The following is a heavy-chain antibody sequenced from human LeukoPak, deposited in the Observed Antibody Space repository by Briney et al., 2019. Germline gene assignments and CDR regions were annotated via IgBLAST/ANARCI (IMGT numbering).Heavy chain of an antibody. J-gene: IGHJ4*02. CDR3: ARAVCSSTSCYSRMMDY. V-gene: IGHV4-59*01. CDR2: IYYSGST. Sequence: PSETLSLTCTVSGGSISSYYWSWIRQPPGKGLEWIGYIYYSGSTNYNPSLKSRVTISVDTSKNQFSLKLSSVTAADTAVYYCARAVCSSTSCYSRMMDYWGQGTLVTVSS. D-gene: IGHD2-2*01. CDR1: GGSISSYY.